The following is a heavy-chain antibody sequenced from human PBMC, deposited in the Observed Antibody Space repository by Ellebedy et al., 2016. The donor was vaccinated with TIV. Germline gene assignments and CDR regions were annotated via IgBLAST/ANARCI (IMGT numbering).Heavy chain of an antibody. J-gene: IGHJ4*02. D-gene: IGHD6-6*01. CDR3: AKYRSSSRSTGGGDC. CDR2: ISGSGDRT. Sequence: GESLKISCAASGFTFSSYAMTWVRQDPGKGLGWVSSISGSGDRTYYTDSVKGRFTISRDNSKNTLYLEMNSLRAEDTALYYCAKYRSSSRSTGGGDCWGQGTLVTVSS. CDR1: GFTFSSYA. V-gene: IGHV3-23*01.